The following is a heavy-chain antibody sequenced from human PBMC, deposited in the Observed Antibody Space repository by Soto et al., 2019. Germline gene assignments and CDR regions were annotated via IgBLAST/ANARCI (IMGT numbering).Heavy chain of an antibody. CDR1: GFTFSSYW. Sequence: EVQLVESGGGLVQPGGSLRLSCAASGFTFSSYWMHWVRQAPGKGLVWVSRINSDGSSTTYAGSVKGRLTISRDNAKNTVYLQMNSLRSEDTAVYYCARKLGGGGMDVWGQGTTVAVSS. CDR3: ARKLGGGGMDV. V-gene: IGHV3-74*01. J-gene: IGHJ6*02. D-gene: IGHD3-16*01. CDR2: INSDGSST.